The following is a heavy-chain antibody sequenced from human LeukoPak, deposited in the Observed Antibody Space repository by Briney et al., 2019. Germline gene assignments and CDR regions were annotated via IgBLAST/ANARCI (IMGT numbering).Heavy chain of an antibody. D-gene: IGHD5-12*01. CDR1: GYTFTSYY. Sequence: ASVKVSCKASGYTFTSYYMHWVRQAPGQGLEWMGIINPSGGSTSYAQKFQGRVTMTRDTSTSTVYMELSSLRSEDTAVYYCARGLNVGGGRGYSGYDYYYGMDVWGQGTTVTVSS. V-gene: IGHV1-46*01. CDR2: INPSGGST. CDR3: ARGLNVGGGRGYSGYDYYYGMDV. J-gene: IGHJ6*02.